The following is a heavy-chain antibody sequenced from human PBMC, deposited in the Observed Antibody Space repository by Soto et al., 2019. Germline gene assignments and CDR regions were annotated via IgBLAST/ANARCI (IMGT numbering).Heavy chain of an antibody. CDR2: IMPVFGTP. Sequence: ASVKVSCKAAGGSFSSYTVSWVRQAPGQGLDYMGGIMPVFGTPTYTEKFQGRITITADESTGTAYMELTSLKSDDTAVYYCARGVTANYMGGDAFAIWGQGTMLTVSS. V-gene: IGHV1-69*13. D-gene: IGHD3-16*01. CDR3: ARGVTANYMGGDAFAI. J-gene: IGHJ3*02. CDR1: GGSFSSYT.